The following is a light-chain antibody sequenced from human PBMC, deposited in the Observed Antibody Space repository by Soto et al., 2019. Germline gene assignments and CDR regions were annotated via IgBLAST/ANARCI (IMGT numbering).Light chain of an antibody. CDR2: RNN. Sequence: QSVLTQPPSASGTPGQGVTISCSGSTSNIGSNYVYWYQQLPGTAPKLLIYRNNQRPSGVPDRFSGSKSGTSASLAISGLTSDHEPDYFSATWDDSLNGFYVFGTGTKVTV. CDR1: TSNIGSNY. J-gene: IGLJ1*01. CDR3: ATWDDSLNGFYV. V-gene: IGLV1-47*01.